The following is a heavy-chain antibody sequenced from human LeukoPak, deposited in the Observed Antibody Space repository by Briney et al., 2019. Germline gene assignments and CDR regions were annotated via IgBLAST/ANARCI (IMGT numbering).Heavy chain of an antibody. Sequence: PGRSLRLSCAASGFTFSSYAMHWVLQAPGKGLEWVAVISYDGSNKYYADSVKGRFTISRDNSKNTLYLQMNSLSAEDTAVYSSARTYDQEYYFDYWGQGTLVTVSS. CDR2: ISYDGSNK. D-gene: IGHD5-12*01. CDR1: GFTFSSYA. CDR3: ARTYDQEYYFDY. J-gene: IGHJ4*02. V-gene: IGHV3-30*01.